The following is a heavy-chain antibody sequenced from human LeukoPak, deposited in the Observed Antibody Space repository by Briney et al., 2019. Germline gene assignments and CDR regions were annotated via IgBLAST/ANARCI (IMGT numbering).Heavy chain of an antibody. CDR2: FHAGGGP. CDR3: GRRFCNSCPLDF. J-gene: IGHJ4*02. Sequence: GGSLRLSCVGSGFNVTTNNMYWVRQAPGKGLECVSAFHAGGGPDFADSVRDRFTISRDNSKNTLYLQMNSLRAEDTAVYFCGRRFCNSCPLDFWGQGTLVTVSS. D-gene: IGHD2-21*01. CDR1: GFNVTTNN. V-gene: IGHV3-66*04.